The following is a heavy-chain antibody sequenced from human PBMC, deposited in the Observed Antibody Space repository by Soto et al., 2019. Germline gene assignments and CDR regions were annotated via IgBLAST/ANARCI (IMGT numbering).Heavy chain of an antibody. V-gene: IGHV3-33*01. CDR3: AREEQWLVRGYEY. CDR1: GFTFSSYG. Sequence: QVQLVESGGGVVQPGRSLRLSCAASGFTFSSYGMHWVRQAPGKGLEWVAVIWYDGSNKYYADSVKGRFTISRDNSKNTLYLQMNSLRAEDTAVYYCAREEQWLVRGYEYWGQGTLVTVSS. D-gene: IGHD6-19*01. J-gene: IGHJ4*02. CDR2: IWYDGSNK.